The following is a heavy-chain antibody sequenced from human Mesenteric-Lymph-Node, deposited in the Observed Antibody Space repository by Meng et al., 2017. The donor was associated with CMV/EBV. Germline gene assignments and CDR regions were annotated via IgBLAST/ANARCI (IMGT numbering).Heavy chain of an antibody. Sequence: SETLSLTCTVSVDSVSSGSYYWSWIRQPPGKGLEWIGNIYYSGSTNYSPSLKSRVTISVDTSKNQFSLKLSSVTAADTAVYYCARLKAQQLVYYWGQGTLVTVSS. CDR2: IYYSGST. V-gene: IGHV4-61*01. D-gene: IGHD6-13*01. J-gene: IGHJ4*02. CDR3: ARLKAQQLVYY. CDR1: VDSVSSGSYY.